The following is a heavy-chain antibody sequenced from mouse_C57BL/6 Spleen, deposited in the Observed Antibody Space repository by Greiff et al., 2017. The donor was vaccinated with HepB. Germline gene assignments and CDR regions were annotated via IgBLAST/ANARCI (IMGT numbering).Heavy chain of an antibody. CDR2: IDPETGGT. V-gene: IGHV1-15*01. CDR3: TRRWGLRRGAMVY. D-gene: IGHD2-4*01. CDR1: GYTFTDYE. Sequence: VQLQQSGAELVRPGASVTLSCKASGYTFTDYEMHWVKQTPVHGLEWIGAIDPETGGTAYNQKFKGKAILTADKSSSTAYMELRSLTSEDSAVYYCTRRWGLRRGAMVYWGQGTSVTVSS. J-gene: IGHJ4*01.